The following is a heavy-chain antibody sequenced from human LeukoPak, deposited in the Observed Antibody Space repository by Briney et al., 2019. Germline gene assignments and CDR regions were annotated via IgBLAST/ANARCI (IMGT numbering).Heavy chain of an antibody. J-gene: IGHJ5*02. V-gene: IGHV4-59*01. Sequence: PSETLSLTCTVSGGSISSYYWSWIRQPPGKGLEWIGYIYYSGSTNYNPSLKSRVTISVDTSKNQFSLKLSSVTAADTAVYYCARVDIAAAGSGWFDPWGQGTLVTVSS. CDR3: ARVDIAAAGSGWFDP. CDR1: GGSISSYY. D-gene: IGHD6-13*01. CDR2: IYYSGST.